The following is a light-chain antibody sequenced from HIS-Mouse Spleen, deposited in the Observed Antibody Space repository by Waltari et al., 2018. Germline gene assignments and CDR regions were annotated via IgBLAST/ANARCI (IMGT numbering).Light chain of an antibody. V-gene: IGKV1-5*03. CDR1: QSISSW. CDR3: QQYNSYSYT. CDR2: KAS. J-gene: IGKJ2*01. Sequence: DIQMTQSLSTLSESVGDRVTITCRASQSISSWLAWYQQKPGKAPKLLIDKASSLESGVPSRFSGSGSGTEFTLTIGSLQPDDFATYYCQQYNSYSYTFGQGTKLEIK.